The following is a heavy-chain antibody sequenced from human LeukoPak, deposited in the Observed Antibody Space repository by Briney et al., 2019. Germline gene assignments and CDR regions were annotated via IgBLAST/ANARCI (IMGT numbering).Heavy chain of an antibody. Sequence: PSETLSLTCAVYDGSFSGYYCNWVRQPPGKGLEWIGELHPSGSTSYSTSLRSRLTISVDTSKNQCSLKLTSVTAADTAMYFCVRGVDSAKLGYWGQGALVTVSS. V-gene: IGHV4-34*01. D-gene: IGHD3-22*01. CDR2: LHPSGST. J-gene: IGHJ4*02. CDR1: DGSFSGYY. CDR3: VRGVDSAKLGY.